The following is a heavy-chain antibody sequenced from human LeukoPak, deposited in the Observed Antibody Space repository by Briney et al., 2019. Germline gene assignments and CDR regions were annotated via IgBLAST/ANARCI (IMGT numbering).Heavy chain of an antibody. V-gene: IGHV3-23*01. D-gene: IGHD2-2*01. Sequence: GGSLRLSCAASGFTFSSYAMSWVRQAPRKGLEWVSAISGSGGSTYYADSVKGRFTISRDNSKNTLYLQMNSLRAEDTAVYYCAKDAVIVVVPAALFDYWGQGTLVTVSS. J-gene: IGHJ4*02. CDR2: ISGSGGST. CDR3: AKDAVIVVVPAALFDY. CDR1: GFTFSSYA.